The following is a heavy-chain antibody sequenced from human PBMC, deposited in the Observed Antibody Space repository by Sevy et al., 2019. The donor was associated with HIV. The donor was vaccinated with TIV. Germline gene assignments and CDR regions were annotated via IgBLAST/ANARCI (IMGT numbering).Heavy chain of an antibody. D-gene: IGHD3-10*01. CDR1: GGSIRRRDYF. CDR2: ITDSGST. Sequence: SETLSLTCSVTGGSIRRRDYFWGWIRQSPGKGLDWIGSITDSGSTYYNPSLKSRVTMSVDTSKNQFSLKLSSVTAANTAVHYCARLRGGYDKGWFYYYMDVWGKGTTVTVSS. J-gene: IGHJ6*03. V-gene: IGHV4-39*01. CDR3: ARLRGGYDKGWFYYYMDV.